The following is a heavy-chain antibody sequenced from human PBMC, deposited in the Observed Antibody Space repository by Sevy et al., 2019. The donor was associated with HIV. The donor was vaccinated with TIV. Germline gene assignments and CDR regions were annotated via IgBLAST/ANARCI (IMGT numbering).Heavy chain of an antibody. CDR1: GFTFSSYW. D-gene: IGHD2-8*01. Sequence: GGSLRLSCAASGFTFSSYWMHWVRQAPGKGLVWVSRINSDGSSTSYADSVKGRFTISRDNAKNTLYLQMNSLRAEDTAVYYCARDGDDRNIVHHEYYYGMDVWGQGTTVTVSS. J-gene: IGHJ6*02. CDR2: INSDGSST. CDR3: ARDGDDRNIVHHEYYYGMDV. V-gene: IGHV3-74*01.